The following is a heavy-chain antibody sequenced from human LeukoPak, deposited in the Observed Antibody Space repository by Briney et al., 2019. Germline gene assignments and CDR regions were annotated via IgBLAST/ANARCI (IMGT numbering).Heavy chain of an antibody. CDR2: ISTYNGNT. CDR3: ARQDIVLMVYGEFDY. D-gene: IGHD2-8*01. Sequence: EASVKVSCKASGYTFTSYGISWVRQAPGQGLEWMGWISTYNGNTNFAQKLQGRVTMTTDTSTSTAYMELRSLRSDDTAVYYCARQDIVLMVYGEFDYWGQGTLVTVSS. J-gene: IGHJ4*02. V-gene: IGHV1-18*01. CDR1: GYTFTSYG.